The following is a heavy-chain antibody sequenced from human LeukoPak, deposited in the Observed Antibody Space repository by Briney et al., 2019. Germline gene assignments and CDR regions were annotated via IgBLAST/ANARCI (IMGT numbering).Heavy chain of an antibody. J-gene: IGHJ4*02. CDR3: ARDQGDYYFDY. D-gene: IGHD2-21*02. V-gene: IGHV4-39*07. CDR2: IYYSGST. Sequence: SETLSLTCTVSGGSISSYYWGWIRQPPGKGLEWIGSIYYSGSTYYNPSLKSRVTISVDTSKNQFSLKLSSVTAADTAVYYCARDQGDYYFDYWGQGTLVTVSS. CDR1: GGSISSYY.